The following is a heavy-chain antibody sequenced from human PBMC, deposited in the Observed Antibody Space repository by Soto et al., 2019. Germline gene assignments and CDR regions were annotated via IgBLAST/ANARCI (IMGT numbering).Heavy chain of an antibody. CDR3: ARVPHITYCYGSGSYDYFDY. Sequence: ASVKVSCKASGYTFTSYYMRWVRQAPGQGLEWMGIINPSGGSTSYAQKFQGRVTMTRDTSTSTVYMELSSLRSEDTAVYYCARVPHITYCYGSGSYDYFDYWGQGTLVTVSS. J-gene: IGHJ4*02. V-gene: IGHV1-46*01. CDR1: GYTFTSYY. CDR2: INPSGGST. D-gene: IGHD3-10*01.